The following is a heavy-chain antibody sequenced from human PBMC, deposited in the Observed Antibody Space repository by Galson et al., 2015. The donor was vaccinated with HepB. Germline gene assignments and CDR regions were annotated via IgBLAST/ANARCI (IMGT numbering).Heavy chain of an antibody. V-gene: IGHV3-7*01. J-gene: IGHJ4*02. D-gene: IGHD3-10*01. Sequence: LERVANIKQAGSETYYADSVKGRFTISRDNANNSLYLQMNSLRAEDTAVYYCASARRYYGSGSSFGYWGQGTLVTVSS. CDR3: ASARRYYGSGSSFGY. CDR2: IKQAGSET.